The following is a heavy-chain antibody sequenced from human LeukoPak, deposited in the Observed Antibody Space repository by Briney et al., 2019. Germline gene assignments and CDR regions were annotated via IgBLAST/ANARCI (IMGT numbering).Heavy chain of an antibody. CDR3: ARGEAGITMIVVANWFDP. V-gene: IGHV1-69*13. CDR1: GGTFSSYA. Sequence: ALVKVSCKASGGTFSSYAISWVRQAPGQGLEWMGGIIPIFGTANYAQKFQGRVTITADESTSTAYMELSSLRSEDTAVYYCARGEAGITMIVVANWFDPWGQGTLVTVSS. J-gene: IGHJ5*02. CDR2: IIPIFGTA. D-gene: IGHD3-22*01.